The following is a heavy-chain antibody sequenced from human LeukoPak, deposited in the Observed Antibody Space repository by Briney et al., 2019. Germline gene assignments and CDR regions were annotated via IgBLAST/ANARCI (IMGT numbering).Heavy chain of an antibody. V-gene: IGHV4-34*01. D-gene: IGHD3-3*01. CDR1: GGSFSGYY. CDR2: INHSGST. J-gene: IGHJ5*02. CDR3: ARATRTMFGVVGNWFDP. Sequence: SETLSLTCAVYGGSFSGYYWSWIRQPPGKGLEWIGEINHSGSTNYNPSLKSRVTISVDTSKNQFSLKLSSVTAADTAVYYCARATRTMFGVVGNWFDPWGQGTLVTVSS.